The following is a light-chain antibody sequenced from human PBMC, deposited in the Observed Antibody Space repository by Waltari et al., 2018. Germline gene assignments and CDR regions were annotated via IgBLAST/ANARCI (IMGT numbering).Light chain of an antibody. Sequence: SYVVTQPPSLSLAPGETARITCGGTKIGSKSVHWYQQRAGQAPVLVIYNEGDRPSGIPERFSGSNSANTAILTISRVEAGDEADYYCQVWESAGDQRIFGGGTTLSVL. CDR3: QVWESAGDQRI. V-gene: IGLV3-21*01. CDR1: KIGSKS. CDR2: NEG. J-gene: IGLJ2*01.